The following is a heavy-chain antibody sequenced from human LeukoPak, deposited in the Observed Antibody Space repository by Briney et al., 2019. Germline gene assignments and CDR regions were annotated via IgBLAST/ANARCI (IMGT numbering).Heavy chain of an antibody. CDR2: INSDGSGT. CDR3: ASVSLYYYDSEYDAFDI. V-gene: IGHV3-74*01. J-gene: IGHJ3*02. D-gene: IGHD3-22*01. Sequence: PGGSLRLSCAASGFTFSSYWMHWVRQAPGKGLVWVSRINSDGSGTSYADSVKGRFTISRDNAKNTLYLQMNSLRAEDTAVYYCASVSLYYYDSEYDAFDIWGQGTMVTVSS. CDR1: GFTFSSYW.